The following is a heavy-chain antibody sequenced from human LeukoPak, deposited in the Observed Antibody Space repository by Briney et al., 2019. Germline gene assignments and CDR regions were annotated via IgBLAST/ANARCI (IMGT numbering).Heavy chain of an antibody. J-gene: IGHJ4*02. CDR2: IYSGGST. D-gene: IGHD6-19*01. CDR3: ARDSGSSGWYGDFDY. Sequence: GVSLRLSCAASGFTVSSNYMSWLRQAPGKALEWVTVIYSGGSTYYADSVKGRFTISRDSSKNTLYLQMNSLRAEDTAVYYCARDSGSSGWYGDFDYWGQGTLVTVSS. V-gene: IGHV3-66*01. CDR1: GFTVSSNY.